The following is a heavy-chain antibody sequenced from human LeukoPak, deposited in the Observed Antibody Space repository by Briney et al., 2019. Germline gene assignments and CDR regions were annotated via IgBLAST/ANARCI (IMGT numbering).Heavy chain of an antibody. CDR3: AREYSSTDAFDI. CDR1: GFTFSSYG. V-gene: IGHV3-33*01. CDR2: IWYDGSNK. D-gene: IGHD6-13*01. J-gene: IGHJ3*02. Sequence: PGGSLRLSCAASGFTFSSYGMHWVRQAPGKGLEWVAVIWYDGSNKYYADSVKGRFTISRDNSKNTLYLQMNSPRAEDTAVYYCAREYSSTDAFDIWGQGTMVTVSS.